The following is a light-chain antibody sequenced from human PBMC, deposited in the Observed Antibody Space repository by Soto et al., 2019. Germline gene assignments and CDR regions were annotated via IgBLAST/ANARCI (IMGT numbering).Light chain of an antibody. J-gene: IGKJ2*01. CDR2: GAS. Sequence: DIQMTQSPSSLSASVGDRVTITCRASQSISTYLNWYQQKPGKAPKLLIYGASNLQSGVPSRFSGSGSGTDFTLTISSLQPDDFASYYCQQSYIAPYTFGQGTTLEIK. CDR3: QQSYIAPYT. V-gene: IGKV1-39*01. CDR1: QSISTY.